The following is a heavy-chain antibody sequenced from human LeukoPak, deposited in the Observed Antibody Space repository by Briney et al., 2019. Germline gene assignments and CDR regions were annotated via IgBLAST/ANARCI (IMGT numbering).Heavy chain of an antibody. J-gene: IGHJ4*02. V-gene: IGHV1-2*02. Sequence: GASVKVSCKASGYTFTGYYMHWVRQAPGQGLEWMGWINPNSGGTNYAQKFQGRVTMTRDTSISTAYMELSRLRSDDTAVYYCARDSAMVRGVIYYWVQGTLVTVSS. D-gene: IGHD3-10*01. CDR2: INPNSGGT. CDR3: ARDSAMVRGVIYY. CDR1: GYTFTGYY.